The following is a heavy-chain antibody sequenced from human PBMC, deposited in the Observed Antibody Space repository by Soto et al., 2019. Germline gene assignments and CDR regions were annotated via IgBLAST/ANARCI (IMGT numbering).Heavy chain of an antibody. Sequence: PGGSLGLGCTACGFTVGDYAMSGLRQDTEIGLECVGFIRSKAYGGTTEYAASVKGRFTISRDDSKSIAYLQMNSLKTEDTVVYYCTREVVGATQYYFDYWGQRTLVTVSS. CDR1: GFTVGDYA. D-gene: IGHD1-26*01. CDR3: TREVVGATQYYFDY. J-gene: IGHJ4*02. V-gene: IGHV3-49*03. CDR2: IRSKAYGGTT.